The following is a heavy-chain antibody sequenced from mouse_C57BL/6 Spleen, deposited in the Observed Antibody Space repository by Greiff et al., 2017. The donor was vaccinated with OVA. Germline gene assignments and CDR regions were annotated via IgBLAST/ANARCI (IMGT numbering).Heavy chain of an antibody. CDR1: GYTFTSYG. J-gene: IGHJ4*01. CDR3: ARSDYGNYGSAMDY. V-gene: IGHV1-81*01. Sequence: QVQLQQSGAELARPGASVKLSCKASGYTFTSYGISWVKQRTGQGLEWIGEIYPRSGTTYYNEKFKGKATLTADKSSSTAYMELRSLTSEDSAVYVCARSDYGNYGSAMDYWGQGTSVTVSS. CDR2: IYPRSGTT. D-gene: IGHD2-1*01.